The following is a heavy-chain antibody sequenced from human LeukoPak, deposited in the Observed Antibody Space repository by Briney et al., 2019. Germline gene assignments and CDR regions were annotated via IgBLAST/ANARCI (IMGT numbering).Heavy chain of an antibody. J-gene: IGHJ6*03. Sequence: GGSLRLSCAASGFHFSVYAMHWVRQAPGKGLEYVSVVTNTGDTTYYANSLKGRFTISRDNSKSTLFLQMDSLRGEDMGVYYCARGHPYNYGSNYMDVWGSGTTVTVS. CDR2: VTNTGDTT. V-gene: IGHV3-64*01. CDR1: GFHFSVYA. D-gene: IGHD3-10*01. CDR3: ARGHPYNYGSNYMDV.